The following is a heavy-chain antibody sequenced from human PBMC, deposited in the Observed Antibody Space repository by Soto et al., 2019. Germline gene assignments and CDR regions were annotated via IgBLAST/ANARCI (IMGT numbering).Heavy chain of an antibody. CDR3: ARVGDCAAARQRRAFDI. D-gene: IGHD6-13*01. CDR2: MNPNSGNT. J-gene: IGHJ3*02. V-gene: IGHV1-8*01. Sequence: ASVKVSCKASGYTFTSYDINWVRQATGQGLEWMGWMNPNSGNTGYAQKFQGRVTMTRNTSISTAYMELSSLRSEDTAVYYCARVGDCAAARQRRAFDIWGQGTMVTVSS. CDR1: GYTFTSYD.